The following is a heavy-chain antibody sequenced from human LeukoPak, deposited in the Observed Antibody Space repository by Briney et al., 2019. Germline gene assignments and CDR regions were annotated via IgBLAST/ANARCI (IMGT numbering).Heavy chain of an antibody. CDR3: ARTVSAPAAIYNWFDP. D-gene: IGHD2-2*02. Sequence: SETLSLTCTVSGGSITSYYWSWLRQPAGKGLEWIGRIYTSGSTNYNPSLKSRVTMSVDTSKNQFSLKLSSVTAADTAVYYCARTVSAPAAIYNWFDPWGQGTLVTVSS. J-gene: IGHJ5*02. CDR2: IYTSGST. V-gene: IGHV4-4*07. CDR1: GGSITSYY.